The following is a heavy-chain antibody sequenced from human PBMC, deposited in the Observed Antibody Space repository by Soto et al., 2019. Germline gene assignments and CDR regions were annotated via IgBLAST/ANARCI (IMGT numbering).Heavy chain of an antibody. Sequence: QVQLVQSGAEVKKPGASVKVSCKASGYTFTSYAMHWVRQAPGQRLKWMGWINAGNGNTKYSQKFQGRVTITRDTSASTAYMELSSLRSEDTAVYYCARDLNAYYYYYMDVWGKGTTVTVSS. D-gene: IGHD1-1*01. CDR1: GYTFTSYA. CDR3: ARDLNAYYYYYMDV. J-gene: IGHJ6*03. CDR2: INAGNGNT. V-gene: IGHV1-3*01.